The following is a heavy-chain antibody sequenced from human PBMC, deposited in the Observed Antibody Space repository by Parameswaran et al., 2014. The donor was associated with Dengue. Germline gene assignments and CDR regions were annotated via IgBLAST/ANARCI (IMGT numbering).Heavy chain of an antibody. D-gene: IGHD6-13*01. CDR3: ARLGYSSSYYGQYYGMDV. Sequence: VRQAPGKGLEWVANXKKDGSEKYYVDSVKGRFTISRGNAENSLYLQMNSLRADDTAVYYCARLGYSSSYYGQYYGMDVWGQGTTVTVSS. J-gene: IGHJ6*02. V-gene: IGHV3-7*01. CDR2: XKKDGSEK.